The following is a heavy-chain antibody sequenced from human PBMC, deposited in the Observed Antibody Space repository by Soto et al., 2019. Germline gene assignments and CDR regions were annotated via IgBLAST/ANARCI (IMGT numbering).Heavy chain of an antibody. J-gene: IGHJ4*02. CDR1: GSIFRGYG. D-gene: IGHD2-15*01. CDR3: ARDGIGSAAFWGYLDF. CDR2: IRFDGSNI. Sequence: QVQLVESGGGVVQPGKSLRLSCAAPGSIFRGYGMHWVRQAPGKGLEWVAIIRFDGSNIKYADVVMGRFTISRDNSKNMLYLEMNSLRVEDTAIYYCARDGIGSAAFWGYLDFWGQGTLVTVSS. V-gene: IGHV3-33*01.